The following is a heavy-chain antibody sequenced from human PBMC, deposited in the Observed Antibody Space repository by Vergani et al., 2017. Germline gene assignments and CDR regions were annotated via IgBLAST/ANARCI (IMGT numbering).Heavy chain of an antibody. V-gene: IGHV3-30*02. CDR3: AKDYDFWSGPALDY. J-gene: IGHJ4*02. CDR1: GFTFRIYG. D-gene: IGHD3-3*01. Sequence: QVQLVESGGGVVQPGGSLRLSCIASGFTFRIYGMHWVRQAPGKGLEWVAFIRYDGTKRFYGDSVKGRFTISRDNSQTTVFLQMNSLRADDSAVYYCAKDYDFWSGPALDYWGQGTLVTVSS. CDR2: IRYDGTKR.